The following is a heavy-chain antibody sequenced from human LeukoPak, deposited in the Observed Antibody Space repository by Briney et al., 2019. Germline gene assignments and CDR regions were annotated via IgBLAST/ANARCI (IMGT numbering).Heavy chain of an antibody. J-gene: IGHJ6*03. CDR1: GFTVSSNY. CDR3: AGDPVATIADDYYYYMDV. CDR2: IYSGGST. D-gene: IGHD5-24*01. V-gene: IGHV3-53*01. Sequence: GGSVRLSCAASGFTVSSNYMSWVRQAPGKGLEWVSVIYSGGSTYYADSVKGRFTISRDNSKNTLYLQMNSLRAEDTAVYYCAGDPVATIADDYYYYMDVWGKGTTVIVSS.